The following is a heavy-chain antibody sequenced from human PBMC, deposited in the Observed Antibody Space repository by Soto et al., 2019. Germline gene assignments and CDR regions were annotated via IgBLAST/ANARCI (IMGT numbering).Heavy chain of an antibody. J-gene: IGHJ4*02. D-gene: IGHD4-4*01. CDR3: ARDPPDFHSALDY. CDR1: GDSVSSNSAA. CDR2: TYYRSKWYN. V-gene: IGHV6-1*01. Sequence: SQTLSLTCAISGDSVSSNSAAWNWIRQSPSRGLEWLGRTYYRSKWYNDYAESVKSRITINPDTSKNQFSLHLNSVTPEDTAVYYCARDPPDFHSALDYWGQGTLVTVSS.